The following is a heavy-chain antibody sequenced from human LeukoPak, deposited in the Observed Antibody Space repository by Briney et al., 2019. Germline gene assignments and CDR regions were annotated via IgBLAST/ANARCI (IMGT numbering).Heavy chain of an antibody. J-gene: IGHJ5*02. D-gene: IGHD6-13*01. V-gene: IGHV4-38-2*02. Sequence: PSETLSLTCTVSGYSISSGYYWGWIRQPPGKGLEWIGSIYHSGSTYYNPSLKSRVTISVDTSKNQFSLKLSSVTAADTAVYYCARGRDPVAAAGRMRFDPWGQGTLVTVSS. CDR3: ARGRDPVAAAGRMRFDP. CDR1: GYSISSGYY. CDR2: IYHSGST.